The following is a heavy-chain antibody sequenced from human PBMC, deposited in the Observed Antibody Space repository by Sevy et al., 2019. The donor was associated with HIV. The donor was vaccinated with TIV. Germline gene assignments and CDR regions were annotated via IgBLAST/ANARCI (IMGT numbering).Heavy chain of an antibody. V-gene: IGHV3-48*01. CDR3: ARATPYDSSGGGAFDL. CDR2: IGSSSSPV. D-gene: IGHD3-22*01. J-gene: IGHJ3*01. CDR1: RFSVSDYH. Sequence: GGSLRLSCTASRFSVSDYHMNWVRQAPGKGLEWVSCIGSSSSPVYYADSLKGRFTISRDNAKNSLYLQMNSLTAEDTAVYFCARATPYDSSGGGAFDLWGQGTEVTVSS.